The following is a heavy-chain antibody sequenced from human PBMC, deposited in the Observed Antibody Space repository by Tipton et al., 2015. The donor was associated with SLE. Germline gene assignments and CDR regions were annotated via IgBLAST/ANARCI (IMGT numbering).Heavy chain of an antibody. CDR3: ARAGSWHIVDAFDI. CDR1: GGSFSGYY. Sequence: TLSLTCAVYGGSFSGYYWSWIRQPPGKGLEWIGEINHSGSTNYNPSLKSRVAISVDTSKNQFSLKLSSVTAADTAVYYCARAGSWHIVDAFDIWGQGTMVTVSS. CDR2: INHSGST. D-gene: IGHD2-21*01. J-gene: IGHJ3*02. V-gene: IGHV4-34*01.